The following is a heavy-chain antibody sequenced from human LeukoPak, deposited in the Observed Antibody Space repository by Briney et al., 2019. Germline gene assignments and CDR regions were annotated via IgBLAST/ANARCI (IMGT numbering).Heavy chain of an antibody. CDR2: MNPNSGNT. CDR1: GYTFTSYD. V-gene: IGHV1-8*01. Sequence: ASVKVSCKASGYTFTSYDINWVRQATGQGLEWMGWMNPNSGNTGYAQKFQGRVTMARNTSISTAYMELSSLRSEDTAVYYCARDYFDWRRNYYYGMDVWGQGTTVTVSS. CDR3: ARDYFDWRRNYYYGMDV. J-gene: IGHJ6*02. D-gene: IGHD3-9*01.